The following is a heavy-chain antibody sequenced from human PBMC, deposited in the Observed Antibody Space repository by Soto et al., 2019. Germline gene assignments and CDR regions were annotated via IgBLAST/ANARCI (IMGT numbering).Heavy chain of an antibody. V-gene: IGHV1-69*17. D-gene: IGHD1-1*01. CDR2: ILPLFGIA. CDR3: ARRGGNEWFDP. Sequence: QVQLVQSGAEVKKPGSSVKVSCKASGDIFSSSAISWVRQAPGLGLEWMGGILPLFGIANYAQNFQGRVTITAEKSTGTVYMELSSLRSDDTAVYYCARRGGNEWFDPWGQGTLVTVSS. CDR1: GDIFSSSA. J-gene: IGHJ5*02.